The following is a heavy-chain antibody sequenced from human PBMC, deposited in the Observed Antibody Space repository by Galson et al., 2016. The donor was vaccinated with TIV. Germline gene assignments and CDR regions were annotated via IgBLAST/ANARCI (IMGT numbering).Heavy chain of an antibody. D-gene: IGHD3-10*01. CDR1: GYPFTAYT. J-gene: IGHJ4*02. V-gene: IGHV1-3*04. CDR2: INIRNGYT. Sequence: SVKVYCKASGYPFTAYTMHWVRQAPGERLEWMGWINIRNGYTKCSQNFEARVTITRDSSATTAFMEVGSPSSEDTAIYYCVREADYGSGSLYFDYWGQGTLVTVSS. CDR3: VREADYGSGSLYFDY.